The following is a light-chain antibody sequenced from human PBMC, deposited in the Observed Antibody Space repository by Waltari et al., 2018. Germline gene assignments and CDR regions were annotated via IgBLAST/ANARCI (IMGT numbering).Light chain of an antibody. CDR1: SGHSTYA. CDR2: VDSGGSY. J-gene: IGLJ2*01. CDR3: QTWVTGIRVI. Sequence: QLVLTQSPSASASLAASVTLTCPLSSGHSTYALAWPQHQPDKGPRYLMKVDSGGSYTKGDGISDRFSGSSSGTERYLTISSLQSDDEADYYCQTWVTGIRVIFGGGTKLTVL. V-gene: IGLV4-69*01.